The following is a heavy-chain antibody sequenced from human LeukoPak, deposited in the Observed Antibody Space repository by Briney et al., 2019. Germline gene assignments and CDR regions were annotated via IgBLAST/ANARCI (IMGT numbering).Heavy chain of an antibody. CDR3: ARDDEFDP. J-gene: IGHJ5*02. V-gene: IGHV4-39*01. CDR1: GGSITTTDFY. CDR2: IYYRGTT. Sequence: SETLSLTCSVSGGSITTTDFYWAWIRQTPDQGLEWIGTIYYRGTTYYNPSLKSRLTMSVDTSKNQYSLSLHSVTAADTAVYYCARDDEFDPWGQGTLVTVSS.